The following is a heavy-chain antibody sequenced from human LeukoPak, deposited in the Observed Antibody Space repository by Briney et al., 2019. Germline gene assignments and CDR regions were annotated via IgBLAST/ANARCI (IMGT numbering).Heavy chain of an antibody. Sequence: SETLSLTCTVSGYSISSGYYWGWIRQPPGKGLEWIGSIYHSGSTYYNPSLKSRVTISVDTSKNQFSLKLSSVTAADTAVYYCAQGDYYDSSGYCNYWGQGTLVTVSS. D-gene: IGHD3-22*01. J-gene: IGHJ4*02. V-gene: IGHV4-38-2*02. CDR2: IYHSGST. CDR3: AQGDYYDSSGYCNY. CDR1: GYSISSGYY.